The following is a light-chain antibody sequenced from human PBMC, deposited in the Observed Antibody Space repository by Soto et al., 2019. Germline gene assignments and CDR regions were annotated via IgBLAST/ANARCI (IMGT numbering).Light chain of an antibody. CDR1: QSVSSS. J-gene: IGKJ1*01. CDR3: QQYNNWRT. Sequence: DIVLTQSPGTLSLSPGERATLSCRASQSVSSSLAWYQQKPGQAPRLLIYGASTRATGIPARFSGSGSGTEFTLTISSLQSEDFAVYYCQQYNNWRTFGQGTKVDIK. CDR2: GAS. V-gene: IGKV3-15*01.